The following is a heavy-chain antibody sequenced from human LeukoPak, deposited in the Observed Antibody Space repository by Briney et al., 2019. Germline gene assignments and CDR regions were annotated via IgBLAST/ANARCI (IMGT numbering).Heavy chain of an antibody. D-gene: IGHD2-2*01. CDR1: GGSFSGYY. CDR2: INHSGST. J-gene: IGHJ5*02. Sequence: SETLSLTCAVYGGSFSGYYLSWVRQAPGKGLEWIGGINHSGSTNYNPSIKSRVTISVDTSKNQLSLKLSSVPAADTAVYYCARVRGLVVPVGLNWFDPWGQGTLVTVSS. V-gene: IGHV4-34*01. CDR3: ARVRGLVVPVGLNWFDP.